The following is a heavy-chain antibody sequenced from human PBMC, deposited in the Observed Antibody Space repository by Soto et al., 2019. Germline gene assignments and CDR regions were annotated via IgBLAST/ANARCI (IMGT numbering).Heavy chain of an antibody. Sequence: ASVKVSCKASGGTFSSYAINWVRQAPGQGLEWMGGIIPIFGTANYAQKFQGRVTITADESTSTPYMEMSSLRSEDTAVYYCAREGRELGYYYYYYMDVWDKGTTVTVSS. J-gene: IGHJ6*03. CDR2: IIPIFGTA. D-gene: IGHD7-27*01. CDR3: AREGRELGYYYYYYMDV. V-gene: IGHV1-69*13. CDR1: GGTFSSYA.